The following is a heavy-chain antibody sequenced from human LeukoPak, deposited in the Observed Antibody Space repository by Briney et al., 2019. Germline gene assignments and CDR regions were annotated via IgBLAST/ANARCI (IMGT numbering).Heavy chain of an antibody. CDR2: IKQDGSEK. J-gene: IGHJ6*02. CDR3: ARDRPYYYYYYGMDV. V-gene: IGHV3-7*01. Sequence: GGSLRLSCAACGFTFSSYWMSWVRQAPGKGLEWVANIKQDGSEKYYVDSVKGRFTISRDNAKNSLYLQMNSLRAEDTAVYYCARDRPYYYYYYGMDVWGQGTTVTVSS. CDR1: GFTFSSYW.